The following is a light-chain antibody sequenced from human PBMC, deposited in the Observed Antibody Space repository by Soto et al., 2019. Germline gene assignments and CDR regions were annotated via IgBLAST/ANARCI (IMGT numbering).Light chain of an antibody. V-gene: IGLV2-14*01. CDR1: SSDVGAYNY. J-gene: IGLJ2*01. CDR3: SSYTRSNTLV. Sequence: QSALTQPASVSGSPGQSITISCTGTSSDVGAYNYVSWYQQHPGKAPKLMIFEVSDRPSGVSNRFSGSKSGNTASLTISGLQAEDEADYYCSSYTRSNTLVFGGGTMLTVL. CDR2: EVS.